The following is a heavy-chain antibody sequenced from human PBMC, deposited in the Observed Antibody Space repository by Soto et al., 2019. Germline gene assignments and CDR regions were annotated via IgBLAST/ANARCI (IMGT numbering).Heavy chain of an antibody. CDR1: GYTFTTYY. CDR3: ARDDSGFSGSHYIDYFNY. Sequence: ASVKVSCKASGYTFTTYYIHWVRQAPGQGLEWMGIINPSSGSAGYAQKFQVRVTMTRDTPTSTLYMQLSSLTSEDTAVYYCARDDSGFSGSHYIDYFNYWGQGALVTVSS. CDR2: INPSSGSA. V-gene: IGHV1-46*01. D-gene: IGHD1-26*01. J-gene: IGHJ4*02.